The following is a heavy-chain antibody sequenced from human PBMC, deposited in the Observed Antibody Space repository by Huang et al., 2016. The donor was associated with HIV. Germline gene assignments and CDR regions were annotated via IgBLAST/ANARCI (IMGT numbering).Heavy chain of an antibody. Sequence: EVQLVESGGGLIQPGGSLRLSCAASGFTVSTNYMTWVRQAPGKGLEWVSLIYSGGTTYYADSVKGRFTISRDDSENTLYRHMTSLRAGDTAVYYCAKEGDTGAALGYWGQGTLVTVS. V-gene: IGHV3-53*01. CDR2: IYSGGTT. CDR1: GFTVSTNY. J-gene: IGHJ4*02. D-gene: IGHD2-8*02. CDR3: AKEGDTGAALGY.